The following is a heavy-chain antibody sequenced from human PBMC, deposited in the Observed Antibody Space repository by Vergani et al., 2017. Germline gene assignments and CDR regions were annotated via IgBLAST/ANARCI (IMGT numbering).Heavy chain of an antibody. CDR3: ASRNDTSYYVFIY. CDR1: GASISSSNW. CDR2: IFHTGST. V-gene: IGHV4-4*03. D-gene: IGHD4-11*01. J-gene: IGHJ4*02. Sequence: QVQLQESGPGLVKPPGTLSLTCAVSGASISSSNWWSWVRQPPGKGLGWIGEIFHTGSTNYNPSLKSRVTISVDRSMIQFSLKLTSVTVADTAVYYCASRNDTSYYVFIYWGQGTLVTVSS.